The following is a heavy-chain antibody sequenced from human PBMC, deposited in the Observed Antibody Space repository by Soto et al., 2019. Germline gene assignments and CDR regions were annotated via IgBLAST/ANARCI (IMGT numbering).Heavy chain of an antibody. Sequence: EVQLVESGGGLVQPGRSLRLSCAASGFTFDDYAMHWVRQAPGTGLERVSGISCNSGSIGYADSVEGRFTISRDYDKNLLYLQMHSLRAEDTALYYCAKDSELTGDRVAAEQGFDYWGQRTLVTFGS. D-gene: IGHD1-26*01. CDR2: ISCNSGSI. CDR3: AKDSELTGDRVAAEQGFDY. CDR1: GFTFDDYA. V-gene: IGHV3-9*01. J-gene: IGHJ4*02.